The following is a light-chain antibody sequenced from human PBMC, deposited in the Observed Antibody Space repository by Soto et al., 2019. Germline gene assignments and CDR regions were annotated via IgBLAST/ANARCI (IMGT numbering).Light chain of an antibody. CDR1: SNDVGGYKY. J-gene: IGLJ2*01. CDR2: EVS. CDR3: SAYTSIKEV. V-gene: IGLV2-14*01. Sequence: QPVLTQPASVSGSPGQSITISCTGTSNDVGGYKYVSWHQQHPGKAPKLMIYEVSNRPSGVSTRFSASRSGNTASLTISGLQAEDEADYYCSAYTSIKEVFGGGTQLTVL.